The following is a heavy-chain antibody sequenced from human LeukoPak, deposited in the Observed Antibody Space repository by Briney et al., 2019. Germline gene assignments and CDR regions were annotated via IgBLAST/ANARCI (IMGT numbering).Heavy chain of an antibody. CDR1: GGSFSGYY. D-gene: IGHD2-15*01. CDR3: ARSVVVVVPGTVDY. V-gene: IGHV4-34*01. CDR2: INHSGST. J-gene: IGHJ4*02. Sequence: PSETLSLTCAVYGGSFSGYYWSWIRQPPGKGLEWIGEINHSGSTNYNPSLKSRVTISVDTSNNQFSLKLSSVTAADTAVYYCARSVVVVVPGTVDYWGQGTLVTVSS.